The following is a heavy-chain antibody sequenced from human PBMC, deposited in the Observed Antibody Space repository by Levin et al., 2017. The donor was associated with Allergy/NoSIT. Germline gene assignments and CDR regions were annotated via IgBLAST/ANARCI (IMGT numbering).Heavy chain of an antibody. CDR3: ARGAGYTITFPPDL. D-gene: IGHD6-13*01. CDR1: GGSISSGSYY. Sequence: LRLSCTVSGGSISSGSYYWSWIRQPAGKGLEWLGRIYTDGSTNYNLSLKNRVTISRDTSKNQFSLKLTSVTAADTAVYYWARGAGYTITFPPDLWGRGTLVTVSS. J-gene: IGHJ2*01. CDR2: IYTDGST. V-gene: IGHV4-61*02.